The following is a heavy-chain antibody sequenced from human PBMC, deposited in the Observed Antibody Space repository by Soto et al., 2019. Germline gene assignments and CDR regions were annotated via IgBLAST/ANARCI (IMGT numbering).Heavy chain of an antibody. CDR2: ISNDGSDK. CDR3: AKDQDRAASHGSD. J-gene: IGHJ3*01. V-gene: IGHV3-30*18. Sequence: QVQLVESGGGVVQPGRSLRLSCAASGFTFNNYGMHWARQAPGKGLEWVAAISNDGSDKYYADSVKGRLTISRDNSKNTVFLQMSSLRAEDTAVYYCAKDQDRAASHGSDWGQGTMVTVTS. CDR1: GFTFNNYG. D-gene: IGHD1-26*01.